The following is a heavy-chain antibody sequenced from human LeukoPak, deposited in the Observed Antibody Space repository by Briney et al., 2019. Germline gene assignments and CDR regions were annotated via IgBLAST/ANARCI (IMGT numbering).Heavy chain of an antibody. CDR1: GGSISSGGYS. CDR3: ARGLGDILTGYYPVVGYGMDV. Sequence: SETLSLTCAVSGGSISSGGYSWSWIRQPPGKGLEWIGYIYHSGSTYYNPSLKSRVTISVDTSKNQFSLKLSSVTAADTAVYYCARGLGDILTGYYPVVGYGMDVWGQGTTVTVSS. J-gene: IGHJ6*02. D-gene: IGHD3-9*01. CDR2: IYHSGST. V-gene: IGHV4-30-2*01.